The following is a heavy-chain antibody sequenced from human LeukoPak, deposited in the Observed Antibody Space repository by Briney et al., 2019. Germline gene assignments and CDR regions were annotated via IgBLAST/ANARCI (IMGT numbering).Heavy chain of an antibody. D-gene: IGHD1-26*01. V-gene: IGHV5-51*01. CDR1: GYSFTSYW. CDR2: IYPGDSDT. CDR3: ARPSGLERELLGIDY. Sequence: GESLKISCKGSGYSFTSYWIGWVRQVPGKGLEWMGIIYPGDSDTRYSPSFQGQVTISADKSISTAYLQWSSLKASDTAMYYCARPSGLERELLGIDYWGQGTLVTVSS. J-gene: IGHJ4*02.